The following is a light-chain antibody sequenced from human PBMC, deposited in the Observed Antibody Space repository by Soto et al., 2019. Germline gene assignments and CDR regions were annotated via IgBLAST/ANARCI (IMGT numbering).Light chain of an antibody. CDR2: AAS. J-gene: IGKJ5*01. V-gene: IGKV1-12*01. CDR3: QQSYTTPPIT. Sequence: DIQMXQSXXXXSXXXGXXVXXXCXASQGVSSRLAWYQQKPGNAPKLLIYAASSLQSGVPSRFSGSASGTDFTLTISSLQPEDFATYYCQQSYTTPPITFGQGTRLEI. CDR1: QGVSSR.